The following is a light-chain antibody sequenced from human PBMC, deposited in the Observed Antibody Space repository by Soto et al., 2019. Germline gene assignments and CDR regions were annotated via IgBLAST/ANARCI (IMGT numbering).Light chain of an antibody. CDR2: KAS. CDR3: QHYNSYSEA. J-gene: IGKJ1*01. Sequence: DLPITQSPSTLSGSVGARVTITCRASQTISSWLAWYQQKPGKAPNLLIYKASTLKSGVPSRFSGSGSGTEFTLTISSLKPDDGETYDCQHYNSYSEAFGQGTKVDIK. CDR1: QTISSW. V-gene: IGKV1-5*03.